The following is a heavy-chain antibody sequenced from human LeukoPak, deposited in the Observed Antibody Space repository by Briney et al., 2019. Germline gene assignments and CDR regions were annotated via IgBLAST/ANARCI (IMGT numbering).Heavy chain of an antibody. Sequence: SETLSLTCTVSGGSISSGSYYWSWIRQPAGKGLEWIGRIYTSGSTNYNPSLKSRVTISVDTSKNQFSLKLSSVTAADTAVYYCARATYYDFWSGYSPDYYYYMDVWGKGTTVTVSS. CDR1: GGSISSGSYY. CDR3: ARATYYDFWSGYSPDYYYYMDV. CDR2: IYTSGST. V-gene: IGHV4-61*02. J-gene: IGHJ6*03. D-gene: IGHD3-3*01.